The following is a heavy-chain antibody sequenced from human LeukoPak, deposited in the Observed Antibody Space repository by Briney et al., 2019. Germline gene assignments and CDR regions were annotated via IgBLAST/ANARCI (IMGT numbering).Heavy chain of an antibody. CDR1: GFTFSNYG. D-gene: IGHD3-22*01. CDR2: IRYDGRNE. CDR3: ARDGVFGYYDSSGYPDY. V-gene: IGHV3-30*02. Sequence: GRSLRLSCAAYGFTFSNYGMHWVRQAPGKGLEWVAFIRYDGRNEYYAESVKGRFTISRDNSRNTLYVQMNSLRSEDTAVYHCARDGVFGYYDSSGYPDYWGEGTLVTVSS. J-gene: IGHJ4*02.